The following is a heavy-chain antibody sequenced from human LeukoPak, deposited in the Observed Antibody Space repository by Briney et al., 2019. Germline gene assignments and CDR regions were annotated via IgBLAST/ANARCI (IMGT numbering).Heavy chain of an antibody. Sequence: GGSLRLSCAASGFTFNTYWMHWVRQAPGKGLVWVSHINPDGSQTNYADSVTGRFTISRDNAKNTLYLQMNSLRAEDTAVYYCARNPVRRDSYWGQGTLVTVSS. CDR1: GFTFNTYW. V-gene: IGHV3-74*01. J-gene: IGHJ4*02. CDR3: ARNPVRRDSY. D-gene: IGHD3-10*01. CDR2: INPDGSQT.